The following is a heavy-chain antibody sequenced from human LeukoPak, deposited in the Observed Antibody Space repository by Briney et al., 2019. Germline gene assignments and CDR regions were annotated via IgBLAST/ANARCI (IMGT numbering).Heavy chain of an antibody. CDR1: GFTFNVAC. Sequence: PAGSLSLTCAISGFTFNVACLNWIRQPPGKGLEWVGRTQNTGSGWTTEYGAPVKGRFNILRDDSKRTVYLQMNSLKTEDTAVYYCIRVKSWDTRFYLDSWGQGTLVTVSS. CDR2: TQNTGSGWTT. CDR3: IRVKSWDTRFYLDS. D-gene: IGHD1-26*01. V-gene: IGHV3-15*07. J-gene: IGHJ4*02.